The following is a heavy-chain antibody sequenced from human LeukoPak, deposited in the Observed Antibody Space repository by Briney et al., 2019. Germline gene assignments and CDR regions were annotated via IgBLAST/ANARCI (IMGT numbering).Heavy chain of an antibody. CDR1: GFTVSSNY. V-gene: IGHV3-66*02. CDR3: ASWGYYDSSGYYQIDY. Sequence: GGSLRLSCAASGFTVSSNYMSWVRQAPGKGLEWVSDIYSGGSTYYADSVKGRFTISRDNSKNTLYLQMNSLRAEDTAVYYCASWGYYDSSGYYQIDYWGQGTLVTVSS. D-gene: IGHD3-22*01. J-gene: IGHJ4*02. CDR2: IYSGGST.